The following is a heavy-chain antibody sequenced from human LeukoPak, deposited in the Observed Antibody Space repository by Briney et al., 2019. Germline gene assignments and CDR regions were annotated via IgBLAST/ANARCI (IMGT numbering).Heavy chain of an antibody. CDR3: ARDFYYDSSGYDY. CDR2: INWNGGST. D-gene: IGHD3-22*01. Sequence: GGSLRLSCAASGFTFDDYGMSWVRQAPGKGLEWVSGINWNGGSTGYADSVKGRFTISRDNAKNSLYLQMNSLRAEDTALYHRARDFYYDSSGYDYWGQGTLVTVSS. J-gene: IGHJ4*02. CDR1: GFTFDDYG. V-gene: IGHV3-20*01.